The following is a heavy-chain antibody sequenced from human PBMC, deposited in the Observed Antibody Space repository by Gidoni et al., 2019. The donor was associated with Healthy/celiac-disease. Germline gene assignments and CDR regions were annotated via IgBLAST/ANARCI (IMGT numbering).Heavy chain of an antibody. D-gene: IGHD3-22*01. CDR2: IIPILGRA. J-gene: IGHJ4*02. CDR3: ASYPDYYDSSGYYYPGLYYFDY. Sequence: QGQLVQSRAEVKKPGSSVKVSCKASGSTFSSYAISWVRQAPGQGLEWMGRIIPILGRANYSQKFQGRVTLTADKSTSTAYMELSSLRSEATAVYYCASYPDYYDSSGYYYPGLYYFDYWGQGTLVTVSS. V-gene: IGHV1-69*04. CDR1: GSTFSSYA.